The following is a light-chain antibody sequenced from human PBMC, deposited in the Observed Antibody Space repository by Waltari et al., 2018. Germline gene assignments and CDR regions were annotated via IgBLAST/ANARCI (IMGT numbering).Light chain of an antibody. CDR2: KAS. J-gene: IGKJ1*01. CDR1: QSIERW. Sequence: DTQMTQSPSTRSAFVGDRGTISCRASQSIERWLAWYQQKPGKPPKILIYKASTLQSGVSSRFSGSGSGTAFTLTISSLQPDDFVTYYCQQYSAYPWTFGQGTKV. V-gene: IGKV1-5*03. CDR3: QQYSAYPWT.